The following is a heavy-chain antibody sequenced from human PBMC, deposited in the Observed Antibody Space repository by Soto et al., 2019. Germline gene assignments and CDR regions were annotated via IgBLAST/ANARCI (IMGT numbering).Heavy chain of an antibody. CDR1: GYSFTSYG. V-gene: IGHV1-18*01. CDR2: ISPYDDNT. CDR3: ARGGYYDSSGSRNYHYYGMDV. D-gene: IGHD3-22*01. J-gene: IGHJ6*02. Sequence: QVQLVQSGGEVKKPGASVRVSCKTSGYSFTSYGISWVRQAPGQGLEWLGWISPYDDNTNYAQNLQGRVSMSTDTSXXTAYMELRSLRSDDTAVYYCARGGYYDSSGSRNYHYYGMDVWGQGTTITVS.